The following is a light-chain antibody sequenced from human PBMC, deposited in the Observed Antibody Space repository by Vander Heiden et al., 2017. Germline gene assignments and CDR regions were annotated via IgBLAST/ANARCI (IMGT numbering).Light chain of an antibody. Sequence: QSVPTHPPSVSGAPGQRVSISCAGSSSNIGAGNAVHWYQQVPGTAPKLLIYDTNTRPSAVPDRFSGSKSGASASLAITGLQAEDEADYYCQSYDSSLSGYVFGTGTKVTVL. CDR1: SSNIGAGNA. CDR3: QSYDSSLSGYV. V-gene: IGLV1-40*01. J-gene: IGLJ1*01. CDR2: DTN.